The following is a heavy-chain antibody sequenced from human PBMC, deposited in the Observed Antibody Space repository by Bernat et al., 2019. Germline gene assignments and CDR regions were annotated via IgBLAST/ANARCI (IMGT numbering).Heavy chain of an antibody. J-gene: IGHJ4*02. CDR1: GFTFSSYG. CDR2: ISSSSSYT. CDR3: ARYRVSYYFDY. Sequence: VQLVESGGGVVQPGRSLRLSCAASGFTFSSYGMHWVRQAPGKGLEWVSYISSSSSYTNYADSVKGRFTISRDNAKNSLYLQMNSLRAEDTAVYYCARYRVSYYFDYWGQGTLVTVSS. V-gene: IGHV3-21*05. D-gene: IGHD2-8*01.